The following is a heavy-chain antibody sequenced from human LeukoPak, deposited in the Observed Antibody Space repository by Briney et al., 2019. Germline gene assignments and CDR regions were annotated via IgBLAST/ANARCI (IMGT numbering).Heavy chain of an antibody. J-gene: IGHJ4*02. V-gene: IGHV4-39*07. CDR1: GGSIYSRSYY. D-gene: IGHD3-10*01. Sequence: SETLSLTCTVSGGSIYSRSYYWGWVRQPPGRGLEWIGSMYYKGETYFNPSLKSRVTISQDTSKNQFSLKLKSVTAADTAVYYCARVGEKHYGGRIFDYWGQGTLVTVSS. CDR2: MYYKGET. CDR3: ARVGEKHYGGRIFDY.